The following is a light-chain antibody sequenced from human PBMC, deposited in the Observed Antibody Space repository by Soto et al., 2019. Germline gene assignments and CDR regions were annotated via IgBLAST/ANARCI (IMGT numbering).Light chain of an antibody. Sequence: SYELTQPPSVSVAPGQTARITCGGNNVGTKSVHWYPQKPGQAPVLVVYDDRDRPSGIPEPFSGYNSENTATLTISRVDAGDEADYYCQVWHTTTSHWVFGGGTKLTVL. CDR1: NVGTKS. CDR3: QVWHTTTSHWV. CDR2: DDR. J-gene: IGLJ3*02. V-gene: IGLV3-21*02.